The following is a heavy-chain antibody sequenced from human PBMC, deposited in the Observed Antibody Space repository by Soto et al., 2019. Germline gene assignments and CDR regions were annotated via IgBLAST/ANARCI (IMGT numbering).Heavy chain of an antibody. CDR1: GGSISGGAYS. CDR2: IYLSGST. V-gene: IGHV4-30-2*01. J-gene: IGHJ5*02. D-gene: IGHD3-10*01. Sequence: QLQLQESASGLIKPSQTLSLTCDVSGGSISGGAYSWSWIRQPPGEGLEWIGYIYLSGSTYYNPSLKSRVTISVDRSKNQFSLKLSSVTAADTAVYYCARGLMSYGPGSYYNPLVWFDPWGQGTLVTVSS. CDR3: ARGLMSYGPGSYYNPLVWFDP.